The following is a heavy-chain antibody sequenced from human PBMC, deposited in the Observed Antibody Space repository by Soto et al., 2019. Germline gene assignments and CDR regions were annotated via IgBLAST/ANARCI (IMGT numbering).Heavy chain of an antibody. Sequence: GGSLRLSCAASGFTFSSYSMNWVRQAPGKGLEWVSYISSSSSTIYYADSVKGRFTISRDNAKNSLYLQMNSLRAEDTAVYYCARVGSVTRGNDAFDIWGQGTMVTVSS. CDR1: GFTFSSYS. V-gene: IGHV3-48*01. CDR2: ISSSSSTI. J-gene: IGHJ3*02. D-gene: IGHD3-10*01. CDR3: ARVGSVTRGNDAFDI.